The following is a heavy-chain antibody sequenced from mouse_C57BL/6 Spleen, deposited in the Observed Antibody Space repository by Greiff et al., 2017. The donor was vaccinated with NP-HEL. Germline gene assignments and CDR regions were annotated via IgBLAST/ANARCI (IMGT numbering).Heavy chain of an antibody. CDR2: IYPRDGST. J-gene: IGHJ4*01. CDR3: ARGGDVEDYAMDY. Sequence: VQLQQSGPELVKPGASVKLSCKASGYTFTSYDINWVKQRPGQGLEWIGWIYPRDGSTKYNEKFKGKATLTVDTSSSTAYMELHSLTSEDSAVYFCARGGDVEDYAMDYWGQGTSVTVSS. CDR1: GYTFTSYD. V-gene: IGHV1-85*01. D-gene: IGHD3-3*01.